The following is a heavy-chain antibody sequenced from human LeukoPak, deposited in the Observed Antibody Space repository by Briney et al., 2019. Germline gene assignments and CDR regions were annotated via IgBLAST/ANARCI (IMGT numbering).Heavy chain of an antibody. CDR3: AYSGSYYNPPFQY. CDR1: GYSFTSYW. Sequence: GESLKISCKGSGYSFTSYWIGWVRQMPGKGLEWMGMIHPGDSEIRYSPSFQGQVTISADKSISTAYLQWSSLKASDTAMYYCAYSGSYYNPPFQYWGQGTLVTVSS. V-gene: IGHV5-51*01. J-gene: IGHJ4*02. CDR2: IHPGDSEI. D-gene: IGHD3-10*01.